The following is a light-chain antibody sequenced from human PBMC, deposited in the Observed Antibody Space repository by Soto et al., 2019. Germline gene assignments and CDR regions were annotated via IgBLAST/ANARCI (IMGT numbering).Light chain of an antibody. Sequence: QSAPTQPASVSGSPGQSITISCTGTSSDVGGYNYVPWYQQHPGKAPKLKIYDVSNRPSGVSNRFSGSRSGNTASLTISGLQAEDEADYYCSSYTSGSPLMVFGGGTKLTVL. CDR1: SSDVGGYNY. CDR3: SSYTSGSPLMV. V-gene: IGLV2-14*01. J-gene: IGLJ2*01. CDR2: DVS.